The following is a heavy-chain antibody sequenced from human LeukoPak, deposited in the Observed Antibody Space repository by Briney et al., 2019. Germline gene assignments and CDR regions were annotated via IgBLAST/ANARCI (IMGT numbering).Heavy chain of an antibody. CDR1: GFTFSSYA. J-gene: IGHJ4*02. Sequence: GGSLRLSCAASGFTFSSYAMHWVRQAPGKGLEWVAVISYDGSNKYYAGSVKGRFTISRDNSKNTLFLQMNSLRVEDTALYYCAKSRGSGSNMARGVNFDYWGQGTLVTVSS. CDR2: ISYDGSNK. V-gene: IGHV3-30*04. CDR3: AKSRGSGSNMARGVNFDY. D-gene: IGHD3-10*01.